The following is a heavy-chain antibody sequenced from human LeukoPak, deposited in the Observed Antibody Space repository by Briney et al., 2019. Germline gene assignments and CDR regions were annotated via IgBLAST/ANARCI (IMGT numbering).Heavy chain of an antibody. CDR2: IYHSGST. J-gene: IGHJ4*02. CDR1: GGSISSSNW. D-gene: IGHD1-26*01. Sequence: SETLSLTCAVSGGSISSSNWWSWVRQPPGKGLEWIGEIYHSGSTNYNPSLKSRVTISVDKSKNQFSLRLSSVTAADTAVYYCASSLLVGATRIDYWGQGTLVTVSS. V-gene: IGHV4-4*02. CDR3: ASSLLVGATRIDY.